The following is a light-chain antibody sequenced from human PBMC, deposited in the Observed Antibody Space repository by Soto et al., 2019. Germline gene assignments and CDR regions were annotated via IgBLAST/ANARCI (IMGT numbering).Light chain of an antibody. Sequence: DTVLTQSPGTLSLSPGERATLSCRPSQTLRGMYLAWYQQKPGQAPRLLIYGASTRATGIPDRFSGSGSGTDFTLTISRLEPEYFAVYYCQQYDTSPRTFGQGTKVDIK. CDR3: QQYDTSPRT. V-gene: IGKV3-20*01. CDR1: QTLRGMY. J-gene: IGKJ1*01. CDR2: GAS.